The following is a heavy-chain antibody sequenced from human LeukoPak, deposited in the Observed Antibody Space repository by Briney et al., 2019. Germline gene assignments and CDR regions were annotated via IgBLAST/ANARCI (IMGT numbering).Heavy chain of an antibody. Sequence: SETLSLTCTVSGGSISSNSYYWAWIRQPPGKGLEWIGTIYYSGSTYYNPSLKSRVTISVDTSKNQFSLKLSSVTAADTAVYYCAGQYDILTGYYGPFDYWGRGTLVTVSS. J-gene: IGHJ4*02. CDR1: GGSISSNSYY. CDR2: IYYSGST. V-gene: IGHV4-39*01. D-gene: IGHD3-9*01. CDR3: AGQYDILTGYYGPFDY.